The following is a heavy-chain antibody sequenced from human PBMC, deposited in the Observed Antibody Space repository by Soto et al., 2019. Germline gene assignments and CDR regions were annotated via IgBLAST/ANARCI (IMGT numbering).Heavy chain of an antibody. CDR1: GAPFSEYL. D-gene: IGHD3-3*01. Sequence: QVQLQQWGAGLLRPSETLSLTCAVYGAPFSEYLWNWIRQPPGKGLEWIGEIDHNGDTNYNPSLGRRDTKSVDTSRNEFTLKLTSGTAADTAVYFCAREDYDSWSVNIRNRFDPWGLGTRVIVSS. CDR2: IDHNGDT. V-gene: IGHV4-34*01. CDR3: AREDYDSWSVNIRNRFDP. J-gene: IGHJ5*02.